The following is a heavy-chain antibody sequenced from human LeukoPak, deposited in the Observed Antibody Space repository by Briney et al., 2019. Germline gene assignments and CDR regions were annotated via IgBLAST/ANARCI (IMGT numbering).Heavy chain of an antibody. CDR2: INPNSGGT. V-gene: IGHV1-2*02. J-gene: IGHJ4*02. D-gene: IGHD2-15*01. Sequence: APVKVSCKASGYTFTGYYMHWVRQAPGQGLEWMGWINPNSGGTNYAQKFQGRVTMTRDTSISTAYMELSRLRSDDTAVYYCATPYCSGGSCYPAFDYWGQGTLVTVSS. CDR1: GYTFTGYY. CDR3: ATPYCSGGSCYPAFDY.